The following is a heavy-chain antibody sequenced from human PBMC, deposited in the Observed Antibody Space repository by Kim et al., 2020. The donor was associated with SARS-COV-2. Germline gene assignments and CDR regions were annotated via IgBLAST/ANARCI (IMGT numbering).Heavy chain of an antibody. Sequence: SETLSLTCTVSGGSIRSLSFYWGWIRQPPGKGLEWIGSINYNGNTYHNPSLKSRLTLSVDTSKNQFSLRLRSVTATDTAVYYCARHDFHSNY. V-gene: IGHV4-39*01. CDR1: GGSIRSLSFY. CDR3: ARHDFHSNY. CDR2: INYNGNT. D-gene: IGHD4-4*01. J-gene: IGHJ6*03.